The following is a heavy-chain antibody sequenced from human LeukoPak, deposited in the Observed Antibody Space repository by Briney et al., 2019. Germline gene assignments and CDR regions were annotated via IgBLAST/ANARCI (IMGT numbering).Heavy chain of an antibody. Sequence: SETLSLTCAVYGESFGGYYWSWIRQPPGKGLEWIGEINHSGTTNYNPSLKSRVTISVDTSKNQLSLKVRSVTAVDTGVYYCARLGSAWSEADYWGQGTLVTVSS. CDR3: ARLGSAWSEADY. CDR1: GESFGGYY. CDR2: INHSGTT. J-gene: IGHJ4*02. V-gene: IGHV4-34*01. D-gene: IGHD6-19*01.